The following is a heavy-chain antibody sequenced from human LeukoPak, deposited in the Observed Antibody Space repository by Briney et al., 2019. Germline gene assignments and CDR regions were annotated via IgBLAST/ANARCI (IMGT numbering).Heavy chain of an antibody. V-gene: IGHV3-21*01. Sequence: GGSLRLSCAASGFTFSSYSMNWVRQAPGKGLEWVSSISSSSSYIYYADSVKGRFTISRDNSKNTLYLQMNSLRAEDTAVYYCAKGGRRAANWNDDLFDYWGQGTLVTVSS. D-gene: IGHD1-20*01. CDR1: GFTFSSYS. CDR3: AKGGRRAANWNDDLFDY. CDR2: ISSSSSYI. J-gene: IGHJ4*02.